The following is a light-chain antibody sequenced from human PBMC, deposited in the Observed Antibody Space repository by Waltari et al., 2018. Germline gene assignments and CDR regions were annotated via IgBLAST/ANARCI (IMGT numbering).Light chain of an antibody. V-gene: IGLV1-40*01. Sequence: QSVLTQPPSVSGAPGQRVTISCTGSSSNIGAGHDVHWYQVFPGTAPKLLIYVNNNRPSGFPGLFSGAITGSPAPLPISGLQADDEASYYCQSFGSSLSVGVLFGGGTKVSVL. CDR2: VNN. J-gene: IGLJ2*01. CDR3: QSFGSSLSVGVL. CDR1: SSNIGAGHD.